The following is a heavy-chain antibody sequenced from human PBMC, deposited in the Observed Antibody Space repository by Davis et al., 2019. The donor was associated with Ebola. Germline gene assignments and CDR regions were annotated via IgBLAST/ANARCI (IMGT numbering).Heavy chain of an antibody. V-gene: IGHV3-9*01. D-gene: IGHD6-19*01. Sequence: GRSLRLSCSASAFTFDDYAMHWVRPAPGKVLEWVSGISWNSGSIGYADSMKGRFTISRDNAKNSLYLQMNSLRAEDTALYYCARASSGWALDYWGQGTLVTVSS. J-gene: IGHJ4*02. CDR3: ARASSGWALDY. CDR1: AFTFDDYA. CDR2: ISWNSGSI.